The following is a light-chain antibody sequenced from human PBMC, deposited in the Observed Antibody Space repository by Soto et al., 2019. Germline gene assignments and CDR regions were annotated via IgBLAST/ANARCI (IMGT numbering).Light chain of an antibody. Sequence: DIVMTQSPDSLAVYLGERATINCKSSQSVLYSSNNKNYLAWYQQKPRQPPNLLIYWASTRESGVPDRFSGSASGTDFTLTISSLQAEDVAVSYCQQYYSTPLTFGGGTKVEIK. CDR2: WAS. CDR1: QSVLYSSNNKNY. V-gene: IGKV4-1*01. CDR3: QQYYSTPLT. J-gene: IGKJ4*01.